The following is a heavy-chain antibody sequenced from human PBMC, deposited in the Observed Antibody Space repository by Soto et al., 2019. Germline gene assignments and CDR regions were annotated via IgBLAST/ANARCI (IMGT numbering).Heavy chain of an antibody. CDR3: LTLGDGY. CDR2: IKSTTDGETT. D-gene: IGHD3-10*01. V-gene: IGHV3-15*07. Sequence: EMQLVESGGALVKPGGSLRLSCAASGFGFSYAWMNWVRQAPGKGLEWVGRIKSTTDGETTNYAAAVKGRFTISRDDSKNTLYLQMNSLRTEDTAVYHCLTLGDGYWGQGTLVTVSS. J-gene: IGHJ4*02. CDR1: GFGFSYAW.